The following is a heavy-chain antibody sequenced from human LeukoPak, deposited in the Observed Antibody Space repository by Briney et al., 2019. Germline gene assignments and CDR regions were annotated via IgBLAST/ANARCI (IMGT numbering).Heavy chain of an antibody. CDR1: GLTFNNAW. CDR2: IKSKTDGGTT. D-gene: IGHD3-22*01. J-gene: IGHJ4*02. V-gene: IGHV3-15*01. Sequence: PGGSLRLSCAASGLTFNNAWMTWVRQAPGKGLEWVGRIKSKTDGGTTDYVAPVKGRFTILRDDSKNTLYLQMNSLKTEDTAVYYCTTDRYYDAAYTTWGQGTLVTVSS. CDR3: TTDRYYDAAYTT.